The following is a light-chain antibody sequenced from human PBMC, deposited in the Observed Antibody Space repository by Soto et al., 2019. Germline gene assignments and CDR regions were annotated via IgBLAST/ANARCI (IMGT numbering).Light chain of an antibody. V-gene: IGKV3-20*01. CDR3: QQYGSSPPYT. CDR1: QSVSNNY. CDR2: GSS. Sequence: EVVLTQSPGTLSLSPGERATISCRASQSVSNNYFAWYQQKPGQAPRLLIFGSSDRATGIPDRFSGSGSGTDFTLTISRLEPEDFAVYYCQQYGSSPPYTFGQGTKVEIK. J-gene: IGKJ2*01.